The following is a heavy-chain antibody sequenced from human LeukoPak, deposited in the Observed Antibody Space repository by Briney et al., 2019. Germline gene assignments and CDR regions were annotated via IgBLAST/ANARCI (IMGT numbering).Heavy chain of an antibody. Sequence: ASVKVSCKASGYTFTSYGITWVRQAPGQGLEWLGWISGYNGNTNYAQNLQDRLTMTTDTSTNAANMELRSLGSDDTAVYYCARDTTGNMITFARVIVPYYFDYWGQGTLVTVSS. CDR1: GYTFTSYG. V-gene: IGHV1-18*01. D-gene: IGHD3-16*02. J-gene: IGHJ4*02. CDR3: ARDTTGNMITFARVIVPYYFDY. CDR2: ISGYNGNT.